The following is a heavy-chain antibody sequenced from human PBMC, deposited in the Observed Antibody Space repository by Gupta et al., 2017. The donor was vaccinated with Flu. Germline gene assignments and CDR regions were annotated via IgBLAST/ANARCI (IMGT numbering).Heavy chain of an antibody. Sequence: EVQLAESGGGLVKPGGSLKLSCVSSGYTFSSYSVNWVRQAPGKGLEWVSFISSSSSYIYYADSVKGRFTISRDNAKNSLYLQMNNLRAEDTAVYYCARAWEARGYFDYWGQGSLVTVSS. CDR1: GYTFSSYS. D-gene: IGHD1-26*01. V-gene: IGHV3-21*01. CDR2: ISSSSSYI. J-gene: IGHJ4*02. CDR3: ARAWEARGYFDY.